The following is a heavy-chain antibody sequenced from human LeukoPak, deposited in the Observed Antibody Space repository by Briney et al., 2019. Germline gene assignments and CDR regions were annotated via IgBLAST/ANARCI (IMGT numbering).Heavy chain of an antibody. CDR2: IRYDGINK. V-gene: IGHV3-30*02. D-gene: IGHD3-22*01. J-gene: IGHJ6*03. CDR1: GSTFSSYG. Sequence: GGSLRLSCAASGSTFSSYGMHWVRQAPGKGLEWVAFIRYDGINKYYADSVKGRFTISRDNSKNTLYLQNSLRAEDTAVYYCAKGPWLEYYYYYYMDVWGKGTTVTISS. CDR3: AKGPWLEYYYYYYMDV.